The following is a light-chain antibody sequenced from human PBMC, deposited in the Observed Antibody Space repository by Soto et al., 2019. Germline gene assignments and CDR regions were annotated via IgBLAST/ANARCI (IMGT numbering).Light chain of an antibody. CDR3: AAWDDRLNGWV. CDR1: SSNIGTNT. J-gene: IGLJ3*02. V-gene: IGLV1-44*01. Sequence: QSVLTQPPSASGTPGQRVTISCSGSSSNIGTNTVNWYHQLPGTAPKLLIYSNNQRPSGVPDRFSGSKSGTSASLAISGLQSEDEADYYCAAWDDRLNGWVFGGGTKLTVL. CDR2: SNN.